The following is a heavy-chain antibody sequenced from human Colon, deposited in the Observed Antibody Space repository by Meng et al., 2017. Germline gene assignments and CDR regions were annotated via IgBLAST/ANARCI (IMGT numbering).Heavy chain of an antibody. CDR1: GGSVSRPSYY. CDR3: ARGRGSYSSIDF. D-gene: IGHD1-26*01. V-gene: IGHV4-61*03. J-gene: IGHJ4*02. CDR2: VYYTGSA. Sequence: QAHVQGSGPRLVRPSATLSLPCTLSGGSVSRPSYYWSWIRQTPGKGLEWIGYVYYTGSANYNPSLKSRVTISVDTSKNHFSLNLTSVTAADTAVYYCARGRGSYSSIDFWGQGTLVTVSS.